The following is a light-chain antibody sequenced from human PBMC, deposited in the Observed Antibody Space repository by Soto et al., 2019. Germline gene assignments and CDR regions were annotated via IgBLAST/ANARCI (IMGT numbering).Light chain of an antibody. V-gene: IGKV3-15*01. CDR3: QQYNSWPPWT. J-gene: IGKJ1*01. Sequence: EIVMTQSPATLSVSPGERATHSCRASQSVSSNLAWYQQKPGQAPRLLIYGASTRATGVPARFSGSGSGTEFTLTISSLQSEDFAVYYCQQYNSWPPWTFGQGTKVEIK. CDR2: GAS. CDR1: QSVSSN.